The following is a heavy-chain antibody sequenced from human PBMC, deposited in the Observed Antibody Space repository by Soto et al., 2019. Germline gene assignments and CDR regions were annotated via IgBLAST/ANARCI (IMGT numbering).Heavy chain of an antibody. D-gene: IGHD5-12*01. CDR3: ARGGYGIYYYYYGMDV. V-gene: IGHV3-30-3*01. CDR2: ISYDGSNK. CDR1: GFTFSSYA. Sequence: QVQLVESGGGVVQPGRSLRLSCAASGFTFSSYAMHWVRQAPGKGLEWVAVISYDGSNKYYADSVKGRFTISRDNSKNTLYLQMNGLRAEDTAVYYCARGGYGIYYYYYGMDVWGQGTTVTVSS. J-gene: IGHJ6*02.